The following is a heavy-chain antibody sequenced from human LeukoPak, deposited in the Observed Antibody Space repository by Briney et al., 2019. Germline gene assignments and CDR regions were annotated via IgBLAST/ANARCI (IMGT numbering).Heavy chain of an antibody. CDR2: ISASGGST. V-gene: IGHV3-23*01. CDR3: AKGGYSAD. CDR1: GFTFSSFI. D-gene: IGHD5-18*01. J-gene: IGHJ1*01. Sequence: GGSLRLSCAASGFTFSSFIMSWVRQAPGKGLEWVSGISASGGSTYYADSVKGRFIISRDNSKNTLHLQMNSLRAEDTAVYYCAKGGYSADWGQGTLVTVSS.